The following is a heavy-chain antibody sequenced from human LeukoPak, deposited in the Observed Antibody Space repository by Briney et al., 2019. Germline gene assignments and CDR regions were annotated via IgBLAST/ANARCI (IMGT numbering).Heavy chain of an antibody. V-gene: IGHV1-18*01. CDR3: ARYTFGAYVMDV. CDR1: GNTFSSNG. Sequence: ASVKVSCKASGNTFSSNGISWVRQAPGQGLEWMGWISAYNGNTDYAQELQGRVTMTTDTSTSTAYMELRSLRSDDTAVYYCARYTFGAYVMDVWGQGTTVTVSS. CDR2: ISAYNGNT. J-gene: IGHJ6*02. D-gene: IGHD2/OR15-2a*01.